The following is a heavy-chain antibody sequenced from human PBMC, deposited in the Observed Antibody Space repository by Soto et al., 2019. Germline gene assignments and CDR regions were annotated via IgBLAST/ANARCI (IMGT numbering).Heavy chain of an antibody. Sequence: SETLSLTCTVSGGSVSSGSYYWSWIRQPPGKGLEWIGYIYYSGSTNYNPSLKSRVTISVDTSKNQFSLKLSSVTAADTAVYYGARLMDSSHHYYFDYWGQGKLVTVSA. D-gene: IGHD3-22*01. J-gene: IGHJ4*02. CDR1: GGSVSSGSYY. CDR2: IYYSGST. CDR3: ARLMDSSHHYYFDY. V-gene: IGHV4-61*01.